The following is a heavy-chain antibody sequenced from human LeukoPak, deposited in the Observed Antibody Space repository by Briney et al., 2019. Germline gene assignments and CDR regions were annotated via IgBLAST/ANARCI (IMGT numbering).Heavy chain of an antibody. J-gene: IGHJ4*02. Sequence: GGSLRLSCAASGFTFSSYEMNWVRQAPGKGLEWASYISSSGSTIYYADSVKGRFTISRDNAKNSLYLQMNSLRAEDTAVYYCARGGYDILTGYPGGPYYFDYWGQGTLVTVSS. V-gene: IGHV3-48*03. CDR1: GFTFSSYE. CDR2: ISSSGSTI. D-gene: IGHD3-9*01. CDR3: ARGGYDILTGYPGGPYYFDY.